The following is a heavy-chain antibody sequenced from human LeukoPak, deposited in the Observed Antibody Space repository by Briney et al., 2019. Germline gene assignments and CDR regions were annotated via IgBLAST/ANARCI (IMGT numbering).Heavy chain of an antibody. CDR1: GFTFSSYA. D-gene: IGHD3-22*01. V-gene: IGHV3-23*01. Sequence: GGSLRLSCAASGFTFSSYAMSWVRQAPGKGLEWVSGISGSGGNTYYADSVKGRFTISRDNSKNTLYLQMNSLRAEDTAVYYCATTINTNYYDSSSLLNYFDYWGQGTLVTVSS. CDR3: ATTINTNYYDSSSLLNYFDY. J-gene: IGHJ4*02. CDR2: ISGSGGNT.